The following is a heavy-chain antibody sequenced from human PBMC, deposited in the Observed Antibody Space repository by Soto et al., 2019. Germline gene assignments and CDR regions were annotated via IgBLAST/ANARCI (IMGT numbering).Heavy chain of an antibody. V-gene: IGHV2-26*01. CDR3: ARTRGYSCGYNY. Sequence: QVTLKESGPVLVKPTETLTLTCTVSGFSLSNARMGVSWIRQPPGKALEWLAHIFSNDEKSYSTSLKSRLTISKDTSKSQVVLTMTNMDPVDTATYSCARTRGYSCGYNYWGQGTLVTVSS. D-gene: IGHD5-18*01. CDR1: GFSLSNARMG. CDR2: IFSNDEK. J-gene: IGHJ4*02.